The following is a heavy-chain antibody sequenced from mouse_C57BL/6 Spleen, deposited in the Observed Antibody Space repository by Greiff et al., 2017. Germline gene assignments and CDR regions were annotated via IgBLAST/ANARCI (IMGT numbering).Heavy chain of an antibody. CDR3: ERGRGYGKGTYYYAMDY. Sequence: QVQLQQSGTELVKPGASVKLSCKASGYTFTSYWMHWVKQRPGQGLEWIGNINPSNGGTNYNEKFKSKATLTVDKSSSTAYMQLSSLTSADSAVYYCERGRGYGKGTYYYAMDYWGQGTSVTVSS. CDR2: INPSNGGT. D-gene: IGHD2-10*02. J-gene: IGHJ4*01. V-gene: IGHV1-53*01. CDR1: GYTFTSYW.